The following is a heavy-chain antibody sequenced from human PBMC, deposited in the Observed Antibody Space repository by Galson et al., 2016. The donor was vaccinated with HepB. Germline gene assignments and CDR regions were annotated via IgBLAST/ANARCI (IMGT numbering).Heavy chain of an antibody. Sequence: SVKVSCKASGYIFTAYHLHWVRQAPGQGLEWMGQINPINGDTKYSQNLQDRVAMTTDTSISTAYMELSRLKSDDTAAYYCARSYTVDAPLDFWGQGALVTVSS. D-gene: IGHD2-2*02. CDR2: INPINGDT. CDR3: ARSYTVDAPLDF. CDR1: GYIFTAYH. J-gene: IGHJ4*02. V-gene: IGHV1-2*06.